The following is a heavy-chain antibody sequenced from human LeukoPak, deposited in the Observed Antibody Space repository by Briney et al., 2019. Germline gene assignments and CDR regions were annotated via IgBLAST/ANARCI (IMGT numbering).Heavy chain of an antibody. CDR1: GYTFTGYY. V-gene: IGHV1-2*02. D-gene: IGHD6-19*01. CDR3: ARDLGISGWYAPPLGYFDY. Sequence: ASVKVSCKASGYTFTGYYMHWVRQAPGQGLEWMGWINPNSGGTNYAQKFQGRVTMTRDTSISTAYMELKRLRSDDTAVYYCARDLGISGWYAPPLGYFDYWGQGTLLTVSS. J-gene: IGHJ4*02. CDR2: INPNSGGT.